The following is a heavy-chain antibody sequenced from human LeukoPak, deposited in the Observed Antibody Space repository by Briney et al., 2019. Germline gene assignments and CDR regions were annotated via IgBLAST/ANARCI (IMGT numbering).Heavy chain of an antibody. Sequence: ASVKVSCKASGYTFTRYDINWVRQATGQWLEWMGWMNPNSGNTGYAQKFQGRVTITRNTSISTAYMELSSLRSEDTAVYYCARGIYENWFDPWGPGTLVTVSS. D-gene: IGHD2-21*01. CDR3: ARGIYENWFDP. J-gene: IGHJ5*02. V-gene: IGHV1-8*01. CDR2: MNPNSGNT. CDR1: GYTFTRYD.